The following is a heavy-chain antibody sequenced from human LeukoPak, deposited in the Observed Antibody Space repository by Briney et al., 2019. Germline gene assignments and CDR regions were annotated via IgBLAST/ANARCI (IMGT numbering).Heavy chain of an antibody. Sequence: SETLSLTCAVYGGSFSGYYWSWIRQPPGKGLEWIGYIYYSGSTNYNPSLKSRVTISVDTSKNQFSLKLSSVTAADTAVYYCARGRISYYYYYYMDVWGKGTTVTVSS. J-gene: IGHJ6*03. CDR3: ARGRISYYYYYYMDV. V-gene: IGHV4-59*01. CDR1: GGSFSGYY. CDR2: IYYSGST.